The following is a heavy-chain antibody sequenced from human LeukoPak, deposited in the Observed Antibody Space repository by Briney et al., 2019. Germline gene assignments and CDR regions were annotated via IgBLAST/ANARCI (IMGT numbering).Heavy chain of an antibody. CDR1: GFTFSGYA. D-gene: IGHD2-8*01. CDR3: AKMVREFYTISYYFDY. J-gene: IGHJ4*02. V-gene: IGHV3-23*01. Sequence: PGGSLRLSCAASGFTFSGYAMNWVRQAPEKGLEWVSGISGSGAGTYYADSVKGRFTISRDNSKDTLYLQMNSLRADDTAVYYCAKMVREFYTISYYFDYWGQGTLVTVSS. CDR2: ISGSGAGT.